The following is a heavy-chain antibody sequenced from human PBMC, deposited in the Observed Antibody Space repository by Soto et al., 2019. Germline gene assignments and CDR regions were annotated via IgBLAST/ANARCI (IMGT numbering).Heavy chain of an antibody. Sequence: SETLSLTCTVSGGSISSHYWSWIRQPPGKGLEWIGYISYSGSTNYNPSFKSRVTISIDTPKNQFSLMVNSVTAADTAIYYCARTFNGYYFDFWGQGALVTVSS. J-gene: IGHJ4*02. V-gene: IGHV4-59*11. CDR2: ISYSGST. CDR3: ARTFNGYYFDF. CDR1: GGSISSHY. D-gene: IGHD2-8*01.